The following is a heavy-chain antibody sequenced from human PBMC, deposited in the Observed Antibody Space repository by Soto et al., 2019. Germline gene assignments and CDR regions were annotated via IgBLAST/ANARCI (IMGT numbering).Heavy chain of an antibody. J-gene: IGHJ6*03. CDR1: GGSFSGYY. CDR2: INHSGST. Sequence: QVQLQQWGAGLLKPSETLSLTCAVYGGSFSGYYWSWIRQPPGKGLEWIGEINHSGSTNYNPSLKSRVTISVDTSKNQFSLKLSAVTAADTAVYYCARGPPPDYGDYVGYYYYYMDVWGKGTTVTVSS. D-gene: IGHD4-17*01. V-gene: IGHV4-34*01. CDR3: ARGPPPDYGDYVGYYYYYMDV.